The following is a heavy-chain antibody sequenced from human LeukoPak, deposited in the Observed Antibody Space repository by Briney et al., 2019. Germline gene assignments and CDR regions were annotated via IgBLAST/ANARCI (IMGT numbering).Heavy chain of an antibody. CDR3: ARAGGYYDSSGYSFFDY. J-gene: IGHJ4*02. CDR2: IYYSGST. D-gene: IGHD3-22*01. CDR1: GGSIGSYY. V-gene: IGHV4-59*01. Sequence: SETLSLTCTVSGGSIGSYYWSWIRQPPGKGLEWIGYIYYSGSTNYNPSLKSRVTISVDTSKNQFSLKLSSVTAADTAVYYCARAGGYYDSSGYSFFDYWGQGTLVTVSS.